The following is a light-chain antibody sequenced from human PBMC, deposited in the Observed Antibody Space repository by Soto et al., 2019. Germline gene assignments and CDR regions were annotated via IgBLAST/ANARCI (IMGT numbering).Light chain of an antibody. CDR3: QQYGSSPPWT. J-gene: IGKJ1*01. Sequence: EIVLMQSPGTLSLSPGERATLSCRASQSVSSSYLAWYQQKPGQAPRLLIYGASSRATGIPDRFSGSGSGTDFTLTISRLEPEDFAVYYCQQYGSSPPWTFGQYNTVDI. CDR2: GAS. V-gene: IGKV3-20*01. CDR1: QSVSSSY.